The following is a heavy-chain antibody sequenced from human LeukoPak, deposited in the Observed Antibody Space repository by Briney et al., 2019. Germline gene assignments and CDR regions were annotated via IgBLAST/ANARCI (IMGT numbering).Heavy chain of an antibody. D-gene: IGHD3-10*01. Sequence: ASVKVSCKASGYTFTSYGISWVRQAPGQGLEWMGWISAYNGNTNYAQKLQGRVTMTTDTSTSTAYMELRSLRSDDTAVYYCARVPYGSGSYYTAPYFDYWGQGTLVTVPS. J-gene: IGHJ4*02. V-gene: IGHV1-18*01. CDR3: ARVPYGSGSYYTAPYFDY. CDR2: ISAYNGNT. CDR1: GYTFTSYG.